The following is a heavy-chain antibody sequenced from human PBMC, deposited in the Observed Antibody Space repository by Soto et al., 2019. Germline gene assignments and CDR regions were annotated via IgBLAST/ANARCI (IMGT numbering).Heavy chain of an antibody. CDR2: IYYSGTT. CDR1: GDSRSSYY. J-gene: IGHJ5*02. D-gene: IGHD3-10*01. V-gene: IGHV4-59*08. CDR3: ARFYGSVFDP. Sequence: PSETLSLTCTVSGDSRSSYYWSWIRQPPGKGLEWIGYIYYSGTTNNNPSLKSRVTISVDTSTNQFALKLTSVTAADTAVYFCARFYGSVFDPWGQGTLVTVSS.